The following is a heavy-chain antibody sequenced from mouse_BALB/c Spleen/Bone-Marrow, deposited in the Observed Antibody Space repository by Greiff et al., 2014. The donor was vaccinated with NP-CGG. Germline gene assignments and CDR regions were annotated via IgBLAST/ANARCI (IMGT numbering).Heavy chain of an antibody. CDR2: INPYNGGT. J-gene: IGHJ4*01. Sequence: EVQLQQSGPELVKPGASMKISCKASGYSFTDYTTNWVKQSHGKNLEWIGLINPYNGGTDYSQKFKGKATLTVDKSSSTAYMELLSLTSEDSAVYYCARGATMITTGDAMDYWGQGTSVTVSS. CDR3: ARGATMITTGDAMDY. CDR1: GYSFTDYT. V-gene: IGHV1-18*01. D-gene: IGHD2-4*01.